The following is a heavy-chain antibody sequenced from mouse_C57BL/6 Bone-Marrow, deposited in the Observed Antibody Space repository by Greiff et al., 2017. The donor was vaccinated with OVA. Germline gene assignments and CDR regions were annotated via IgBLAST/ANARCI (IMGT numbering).Heavy chain of an antibody. CDR3: ARWPTRYYFDY. CDR2: IYPRSGNT. J-gene: IGHJ2*01. D-gene: IGHD2-10*01. CDR1: GYTFTSYG. Sequence: QVHVKQSGAELARPGASVKLSCKASGYTFTSYGISWVKQRTGQGLEWIGEIYPRSGNTYYNEKFKGKATLTADKSSSTAYMQLSSLTSEDSAVYYCARWPTRYYFDYWGQGTTLTVSS. V-gene: IGHV1-81*01.